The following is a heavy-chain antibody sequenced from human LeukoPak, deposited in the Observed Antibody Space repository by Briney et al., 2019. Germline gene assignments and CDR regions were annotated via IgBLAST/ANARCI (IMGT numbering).Heavy chain of an antibody. CDR2: IYYSGST. J-gene: IGHJ4*02. V-gene: IGHV4-39*01. CDR3: ARPGPQLGIGEPDPLPDY. CDR1: GGSISSSSYY. Sequence: SETLSLTCTVSGGSISSSSYYWGWIRQPPGKGLEWIGSIYYSGSTYYNPSLKSRVTISVDTSKNQFSLKLSSVTAADTAVYYCARPGPQLGIGEPDPLPDYWGQGTLVTVSS. D-gene: IGHD6-6*01.